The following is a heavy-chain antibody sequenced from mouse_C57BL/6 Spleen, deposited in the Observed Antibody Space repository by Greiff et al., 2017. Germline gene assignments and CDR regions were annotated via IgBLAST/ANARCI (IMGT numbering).Heavy chain of an antibody. J-gene: IGHJ1*03. CDR2: IYPRSGNT. Sequence: VQLQQSGAELARPGASVKLSCKASGYTFTSYGISWVKQRTGQGLEWIGEIYPRSGNTYYNEKFKGKATLTADESSSTAYMELRSLTSEDSAVYFCARRIYYDYDEGYFDGWGTGTTVTASS. CDR3: ARRIYYDYDEGYFDG. V-gene: IGHV1-81*01. D-gene: IGHD2-4*01. CDR1: GYTFTSYG.